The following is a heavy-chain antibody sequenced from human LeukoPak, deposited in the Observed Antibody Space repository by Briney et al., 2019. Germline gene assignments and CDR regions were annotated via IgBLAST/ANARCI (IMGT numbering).Heavy chain of an antibody. D-gene: IGHD5-24*01. CDR3: AREMMATIHY. J-gene: IGHJ4*02. CDR2: IYYSGTT. CDR1: GGSMYSYY. Sequence: SETLSLTCTVSGGSMYSYYWSWIRQPPGKGLQWIGYIYYSGTTRYNPSLKSRVTISVDTSKNQFSLKLSSVTAADTAVYYCAREMMATIHYWGQGTLVTVSS. V-gene: IGHV4-59*01.